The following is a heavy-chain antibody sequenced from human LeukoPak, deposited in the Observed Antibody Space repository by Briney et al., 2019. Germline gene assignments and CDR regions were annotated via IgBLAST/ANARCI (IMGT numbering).Heavy chain of an antibody. CDR3: ARGQRLLWFGELLRGNFDY. J-gene: IGHJ4*02. V-gene: IGHV4-34*01. CDR1: GGSFSGYY. CDR2: INHSGST. D-gene: IGHD3-10*01. Sequence: SETLSLTCAVYGGSFSGYYWSWIRQPPGKGLEWIGEINHSGSTNYNPSLKSRVTISVDTSKNQFSLKLSSVTAADTAVSYCARGQRLLWFGELLRGNFDYWGQGTLVTVSS.